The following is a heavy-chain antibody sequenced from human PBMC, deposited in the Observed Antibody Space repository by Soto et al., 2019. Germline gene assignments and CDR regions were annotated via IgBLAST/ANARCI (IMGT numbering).Heavy chain of an antibody. CDR2: IYYNGNT. V-gene: IGHV4-59*11. CDR1: GGSINSHY. D-gene: IGHD4-17*01. J-gene: IGHJ6*02. Sequence: SETLSLTCTVSGGSINSHYWSWIRQTPGKGLEWIGHIYYNGNTNYNPPLKSRVTISVDTSKNQFSLTLTSVTAADTAVYYCARLIELPYGSFGVDVWGQATTVTVS. CDR3: ARLIELPYGSFGVDV.